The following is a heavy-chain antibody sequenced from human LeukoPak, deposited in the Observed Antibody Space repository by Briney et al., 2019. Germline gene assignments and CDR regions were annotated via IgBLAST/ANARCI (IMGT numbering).Heavy chain of an antibody. V-gene: IGHV4-4*07. Sequence: SETLSLTCTVSGNSISSYYWSWIRQPAGKGQEWIGRIYTSGSTNYNPSLKSRVTMSVDTSKNQFSLNLSSVTAADTAFYYCARETTGLARYFDYWGQGTLVTVSS. CDR3: ARETTGLARYFDY. D-gene: IGHD4-17*01. J-gene: IGHJ4*02. CDR1: GNSISSYY. CDR2: IYTSGST.